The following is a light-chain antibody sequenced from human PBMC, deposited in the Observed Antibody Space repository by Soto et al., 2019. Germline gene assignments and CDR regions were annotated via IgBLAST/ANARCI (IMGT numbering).Light chain of an antibody. Sequence: QSALSQPASVSGSPGQSITISCTGTSSDVGGFEYVSWYQHQPGKAPKVMIYEVTNRPSGVSNRFSGSKSGDTASLTISGLQAEDEADYYCSSYTTSSTRVVFGGGTKLTVL. J-gene: IGLJ2*01. CDR2: EVT. CDR3: SSYTTSSTRVV. V-gene: IGLV2-14*01. CDR1: SSDVGGFEY.